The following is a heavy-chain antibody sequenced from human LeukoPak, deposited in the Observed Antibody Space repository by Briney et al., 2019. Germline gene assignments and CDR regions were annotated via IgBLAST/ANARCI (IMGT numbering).Heavy chain of an antibody. Sequence: GGSLRLSCAASGFTFSSYSMNWVRQAPGKGLEWVSGLSGGGGRTYYADSVKGRFTISRDSSKSTLFLQMNSLRADDTAVYYCAKGVSGSLYYFDSWGQGTLVTVSS. V-gene: IGHV3-23*01. D-gene: IGHD5-12*01. CDR3: AKGVSGSLYYFDS. CDR1: GFTFSSYS. J-gene: IGHJ4*02. CDR2: LSGGGGRT.